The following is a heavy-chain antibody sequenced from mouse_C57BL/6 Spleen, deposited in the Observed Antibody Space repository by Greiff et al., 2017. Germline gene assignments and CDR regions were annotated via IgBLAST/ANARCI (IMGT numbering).Heavy chain of an antibody. D-gene: IGHD2-4*01. CDR3: ARMIYYDSWFAY. CDR1: GFSLTSYG. J-gene: IGHJ3*01. Sequence: VQLQQSGPGLVQPSQSLSITCTVSGFSLTSYGVHWVRQSPGKGLEWLGVIWRGGSTDYNATFISRLSISKDKSKSQVFFKMNSLQADDTAIYYCARMIYYDSWFAYWGQGTLVTVSA. V-gene: IGHV2-2*01. CDR2: IWRGGST.